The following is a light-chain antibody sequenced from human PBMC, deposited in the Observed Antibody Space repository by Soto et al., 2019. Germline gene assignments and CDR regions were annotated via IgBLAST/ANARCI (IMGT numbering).Light chain of an antibody. CDR3: CSYAGSYRVV. CDR1: SSDVGGYNY. CDR2: DVS. V-gene: IGLV2-11*01. J-gene: IGLJ2*01. Sequence: QSALTQPRSVSGSPGQSVTISYTGTSSDVGGYNYVSWYQQHPGKAPKLMIYDVSKRPSGVPDRFSGSKSGNTASLTISGLQAEDEADYYCCSYAGSYRVVFGGGTKVTVL.